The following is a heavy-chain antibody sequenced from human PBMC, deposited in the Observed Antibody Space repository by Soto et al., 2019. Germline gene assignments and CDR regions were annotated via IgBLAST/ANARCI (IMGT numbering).Heavy chain of an antibody. Sequence: GGSLRLSCAASGFTFSSYAMHWVRQAPGKGLEWVAVISYDGSNKYYADSVNGRFTISRDNSKNTLYLQMNSLRAEDTAVYYCATLPLEDFDYWGQGTRVTVSS. CDR1: GFTFSSYA. V-gene: IGHV3-30-3*01. J-gene: IGHJ4*02. CDR2: ISYDGSNK. CDR3: ATLPLEDFDY.